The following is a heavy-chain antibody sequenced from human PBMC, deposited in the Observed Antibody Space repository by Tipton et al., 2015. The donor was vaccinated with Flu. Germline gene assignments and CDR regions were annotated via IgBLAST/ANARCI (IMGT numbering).Heavy chain of an antibody. CDR1: GFSLSTSGMC. CDR2: IDWDDDK. Sequence: LVKPTQTLTLTCTFSGFSLSTSGMCVSWIRQPPGKALEWLALIDWDDDKYYSTSLKTRLTISKDTSKNQVVLTMTNMDPVDTATYYCARTTYYYDSSGYQYYFDYWGQGTLVPVSS. D-gene: IGHD3-22*01. V-gene: IGHV2-70*01. CDR3: ARTTYYYDSSGYQYYFDY. J-gene: IGHJ4*02.